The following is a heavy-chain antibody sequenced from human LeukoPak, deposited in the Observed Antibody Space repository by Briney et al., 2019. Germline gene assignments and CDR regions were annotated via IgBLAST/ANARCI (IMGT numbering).Heavy chain of an antibody. CDR2: ISSSSSYI. Sequence: PGGSLRLSCAASGFTFSRYSMNWVRQAPGKGLEWVSSISSSSSYIYYADSVKGRFTISRDNAKNSLYLQMNSLRAEDTAVYYCARVLKTYYYDSSGYYGNYWGQGTLVTVSS. CDR1: GFTFSRYS. J-gene: IGHJ4*02. D-gene: IGHD3-22*01. CDR3: ARVLKTYYYDSSGYYGNY. V-gene: IGHV3-21*01.